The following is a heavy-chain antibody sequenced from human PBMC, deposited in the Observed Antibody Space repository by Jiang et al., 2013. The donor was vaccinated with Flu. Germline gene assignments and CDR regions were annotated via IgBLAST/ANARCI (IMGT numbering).Heavy chain of an antibody. CDR2: IGGSGGGT. V-gene: IGHV3-23*01. CDR3: AKGTDGSCLSSAAS. CDR1: GFTFSSYA. J-gene: IGHJ5*02. D-gene: IGHD2-15*01. Sequence: VQLLESGGGLVQPGGSLRLSCAASGFTFSSYAMSWVRQAPGKGLEWVSTIGGSGGGTFYAASVKGRFTISRDNSNNTLSLQMNSLRAEDTAVYYCAKGTDGSCLSSAASWGQGTLVTVS.